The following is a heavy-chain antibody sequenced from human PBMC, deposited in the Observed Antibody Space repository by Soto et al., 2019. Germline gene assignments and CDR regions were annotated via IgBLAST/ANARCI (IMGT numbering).Heavy chain of an antibody. Sequence: SETLSLTCTVSGGSISSSSYYWGWIRQPPGKGLEWIGSIYYSGSTYYNPSLKSRVTISVDTSKNQFSLKLSSVTAADTAVYYCARQGDRAAGTVWFDPWGQGTLVTVSS. V-gene: IGHV4-39*01. CDR2: IYYSGST. D-gene: IGHD6-13*01. J-gene: IGHJ5*02. CDR3: ARQGDRAAGTVWFDP. CDR1: GGSISSSSYY.